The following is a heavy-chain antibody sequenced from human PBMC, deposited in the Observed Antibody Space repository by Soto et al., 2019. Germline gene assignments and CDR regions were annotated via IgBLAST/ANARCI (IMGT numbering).Heavy chain of an antibody. CDR3: ASSKGVLELRSWGGAVNWFDP. CDR2: TYYRSKWYN. J-gene: IGHJ5*02. D-gene: IGHD1-7*01. CDR1: GDRVSSNSAA. Sequence: SPTLSLTCAISGDRVSSNSAAWNWIRQSPSRGLEWLGRTYYRSKWYNDYAVSVKSRITINPDTSKNQFSLQLNSVTPEDTAVYYCASSKGVLELRSWGGAVNWFDPWGQGTLVTVSS. V-gene: IGHV6-1*01.